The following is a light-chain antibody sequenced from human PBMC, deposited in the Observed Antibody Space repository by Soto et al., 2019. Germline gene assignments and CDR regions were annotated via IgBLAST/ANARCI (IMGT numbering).Light chain of an antibody. Sequence: QSVLTQPASVSGSPGQSITISCTGTSSDVGGYDYVSWYQQHPGKAPKLMIYDVSNRPSGVSNRFSGSKSGNTASLTMSGLHAEDEADYYCSSYTSSSTGAIYVFGTGTKVTV. CDR1: SSDVGGYDY. V-gene: IGLV2-14*01. CDR3: SSYTSSSTGAIYV. CDR2: DVS. J-gene: IGLJ1*01.